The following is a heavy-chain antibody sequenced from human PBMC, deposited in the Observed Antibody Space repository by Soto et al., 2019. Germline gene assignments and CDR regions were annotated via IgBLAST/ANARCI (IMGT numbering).Heavy chain of an antibody. CDR3: AKSGSSGWYGWFDP. D-gene: IGHD6-19*01. V-gene: IGHV2-5*01. CDR1: GCSLRTPGVG. J-gene: IGHJ5*02. CDR2: IYWNDDK. Sequence: SGPTLANHTQTLTLTCIFSGCSLRTPGVGLGWMRQPAGKALEWLGFIYWNDDKRYSPSLKSRLTITKDTSKNQVVLTMTNMDPVDTATYYCAKSGSSGWYGWFDPWGQGTLVTVSS.